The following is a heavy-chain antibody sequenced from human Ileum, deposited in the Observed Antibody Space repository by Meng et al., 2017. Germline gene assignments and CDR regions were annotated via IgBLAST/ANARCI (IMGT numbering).Heavy chain of an antibody. CDR3: ARDPSGGKFHYFDS. J-gene: IGHJ4*02. Sequence: QVQLEQSGPDGKRTGASAKVSWKAAGATFTSFVIHWVRQAPGQRLEWMGWIHAGNGNRKYSQKFQGRVTFTTDTSATTAYLDLSSLRSEDTAVYYCARDPSGGKFHYFDSWGQGTLVTVSS. CDR1: GATFTSFV. V-gene: IGHV1-3*01. CDR2: IHAGNGNR. D-gene: IGHD2-15*01.